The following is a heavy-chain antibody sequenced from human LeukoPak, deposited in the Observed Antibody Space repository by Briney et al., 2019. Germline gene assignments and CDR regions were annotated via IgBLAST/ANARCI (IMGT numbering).Heavy chain of an antibody. D-gene: IGHD3-22*01. CDR3: ARGGSDYYDSSGYYSHFDY. J-gene: IGHJ4*02. V-gene: IGHV1-69*05. CDR2: IIPIFGTA. Sequence: SVKVSCKASVGTFSSYAISWVRQAPGQGLEWMGGIIPIFGTANYAQKFQGRVTITTDESTSTAYMELSSLRSEDTAVYYCARGGSDYYDSSGYYSHFDYWGQGTLVTVSS. CDR1: VGTFSSYA.